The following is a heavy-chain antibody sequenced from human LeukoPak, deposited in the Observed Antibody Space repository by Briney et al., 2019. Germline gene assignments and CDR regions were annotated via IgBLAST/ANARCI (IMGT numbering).Heavy chain of an antibody. D-gene: IGHD5-24*01. CDR2: IKQDGSEK. CDR1: GFTFSSYW. J-gene: IGHJ6*04. V-gene: IGHV3-7*03. Sequence: PGGSLRLSCAASGFTFSSYWMSWVRQARGKGLEWVANIKQDGSEKYYVDSVKGRFTISRDNAKNSLYLQMNSLRAEDTAVYYCAREGPVGVESMDVWGKGTTVTVSS. CDR3: AREGPVGVESMDV.